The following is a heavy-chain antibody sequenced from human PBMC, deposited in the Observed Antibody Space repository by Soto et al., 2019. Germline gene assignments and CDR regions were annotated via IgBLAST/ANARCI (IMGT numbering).Heavy chain of an antibody. CDR2: INHSGST. D-gene: IGHD3-3*01. CDR3: ARGHHGYYDFWSGYYGSGYYYYYMDV. Sequence: SETLSLTCAVYGGSFSGYYWSWIRQPPGKGLEWIGEINHSGSTNYNPSLKSRVTISVDTSKNQFSLKLSSVTAADTAVYYCARGHHGYYDFWSGYYGSGYYYYYMDVWGKGATVTVSS. J-gene: IGHJ6*03. V-gene: IGHV4-34*01. CDR1: GGSFSGYY.